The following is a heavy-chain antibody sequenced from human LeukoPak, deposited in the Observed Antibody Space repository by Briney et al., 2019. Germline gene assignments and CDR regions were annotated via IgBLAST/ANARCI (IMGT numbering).Heavy chain of an antibody. CDR2: IYYSGST. CDR3: AGHHPRNTVDF. J-gene: IGHJ4*02. Sequence: SETLSLTCTVSGGSISSYYWSWIRQPPGKGLEWIGYIYYSGSTIYNPSLRSRVTISIDTSKNQFSMKLSSVTAADTAVYYCAGHHPRNTVDFWGQGTLVTVSS. V-gene: IGHV4-59*08. CDR1: GGSISSYY. D-gene: IGHD2-8*02.